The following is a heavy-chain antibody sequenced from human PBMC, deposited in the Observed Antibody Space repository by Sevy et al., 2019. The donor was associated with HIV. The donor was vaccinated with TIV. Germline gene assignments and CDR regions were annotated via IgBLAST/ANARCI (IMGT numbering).Heavy chain of an antibody. CDR2: IYSGGST. CDR3: ARTGRDGYNPHYYYYYYMDV. J-gene: IGHJ6*03. CDR1: GFTVSSNY. V-gene: IGHV3-53*01. Sequence: GGSLRLSCAASGFTVSSNYMSWVRQAPGKGLEWASVIYSGGSTYYADSVKGRFTISRDNSKNTLYLQMNSLRAEDTAVYYCARTGRDGYNPHYYYYYYMDVWGKGTTVTVSS. D-gene: IGHD5-12*01.